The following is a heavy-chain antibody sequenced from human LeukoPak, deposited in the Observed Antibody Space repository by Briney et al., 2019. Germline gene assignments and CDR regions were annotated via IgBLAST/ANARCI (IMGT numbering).Heavy chain of an antibody. CDR3: ARDSVHGYYDSSGYSALFDQ. V-gene: IGHV3-7*01. CDR1: GFTFSTSW. Sequence: PGGSLRLSCAASGFTFSTSWMSWVRQAPGKGLEWVANIKEDGSEKYYVDSVKGRFTISRDNAKNSLYLQMNSLRAEDTAVYYCARDSVHGYYDSSGYSALFDQWGQGTLVTVSS. CDR2: IKEDGSEK. J-gene: IGHJ4*02. D-gene: IGHD3-22*01.